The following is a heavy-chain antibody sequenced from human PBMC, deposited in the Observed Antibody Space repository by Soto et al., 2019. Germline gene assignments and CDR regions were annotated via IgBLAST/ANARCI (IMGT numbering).Heavy chain of an antibody. D-gene: IGHD1-26*01. Sequence: ASVKVSCKASGGTFSSYTISWVRQAPGQGLEWMGRIIPILGIANYAQKFQGRVTITADKSTSTAYMELSSLRSEDTAVYYCASSHIVGATAFGYWGQGTLVTVSS. J-gene: IGHJ4*02. CDR3: ASSHIVGATAFGY. CDR2: IIPILGIA. V-gene: IGHV1-69*02. CDR1: GGTFSSYT.